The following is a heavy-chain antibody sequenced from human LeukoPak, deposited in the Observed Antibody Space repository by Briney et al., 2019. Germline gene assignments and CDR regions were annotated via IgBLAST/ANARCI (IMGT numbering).Heavy chain of an antibody. CDR3: ARGGPHGVAATLIWFDP. D-gene: IGHD2-15*01. J-gene: IGHJ5*02. Sequence: GASVKVSCKASGYTFTGYYMHWVRQAPGQGLEWMGWISAYNGNTNYAQKLQGRVTMTTDTSTSTAYMELRSLRSDDTAVYYCARGGPHGVAATLIWFDPWGQGTLVTVSS. V-gene: IGHV1-18*04. CDR2: ISAYNGNT. CDR1: GYTFTGYY.